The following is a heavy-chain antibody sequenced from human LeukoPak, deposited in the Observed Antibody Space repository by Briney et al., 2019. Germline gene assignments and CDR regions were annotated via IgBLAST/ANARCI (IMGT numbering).Heavy chain of an antibody. J-gene: IGHJ4*02. CDR3: ARANVGAFDY. D-gene: IGHD1-26*01. Sequence: APVKVSCKASGYTFTSCDINWVRQATGQGLEWMGWMNPNSGNTGYAQKFQGRVTMTRNTSISTAYMELSSLRSDDTAVYYCARANVGAFDYWGQGTLVTVSS. CDR1: GYTFTSCD. CDR2: MNPNSGNT. V-gene: IGHV1-8*01.